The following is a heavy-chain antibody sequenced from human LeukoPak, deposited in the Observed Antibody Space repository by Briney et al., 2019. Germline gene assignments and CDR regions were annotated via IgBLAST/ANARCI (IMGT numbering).Heavy chain of an antibody. CDR2: IYTSGST. CDR3: ARHLPEGWLRSAAFDI. V-gene: IGHV4-61*02. Sequence: PSQTLSLTCTVSGGSISSGSYYWSWIRQPAGKGLEWIGRIYTSGSTNYNPSLKSRVTISVDTSKNQFSLKLSSVTAADTAVYYCARHLPEGWLRSAAFDIWGQGTMVTVSS. D-gene: IGHD3-22*01. J-gene: IGHJ3*02. CDR1: GGSISSGSYY.